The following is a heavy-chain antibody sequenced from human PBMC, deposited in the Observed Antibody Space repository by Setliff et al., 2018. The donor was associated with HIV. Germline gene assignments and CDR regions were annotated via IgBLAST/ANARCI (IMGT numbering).Heavy chain of an antibody. CDR1: GASISSYY. D-gene: IGHD3-22*01. Sequence: SETLSLTCTVSGASISSYYWSWIRQPAGKGLEWIGRIYPSGSTNYNPSLKSRVTMSVDTSKNQFSLNLRSVTAADSAVYYCARDSVYYDGTLSYYYYMDVWGKGTTVTVSS. V-gene: IGHV4-4*07. CDR3: ARDSVYYDGTLSYYYYMDV. J-gene: IGHJ6*03. CDR2: IYPSGST.